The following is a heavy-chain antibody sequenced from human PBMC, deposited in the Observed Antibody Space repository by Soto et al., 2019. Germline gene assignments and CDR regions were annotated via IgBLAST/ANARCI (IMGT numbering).Heavy chain of an antibody. V-gene: IGHV1-3*01. Sequence: AASVKVSCKASGYTFTSYAMHWVRQAPGQRLEWMGWINAGNGNTKYSQKFQGRVTITRDTSASTAYMELSSLRSEDTAVYYCAKDYYDSSGYYPPALLFDYWGQGTLVTV. J-gene: IGHJ4*02. CDR1: GYTFTSYA. D-gene: IGHD3-22*01. CDR3: AKDYYDSSGYYPPALLFDY. CDR2: INAGNGNT.